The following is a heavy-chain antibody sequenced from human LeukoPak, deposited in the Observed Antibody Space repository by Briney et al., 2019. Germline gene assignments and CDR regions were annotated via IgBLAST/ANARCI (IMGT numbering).Heavy chain of an antibody. CDR1: GGSISSSSYY. D-gene: IGHD5-12*01. CDR2: IYYSGST. CDR3: ARGWASPQDLDY. J-gene: IGHJ4*02. Sequence: PSETLSLTCTVSGGSISSSSYYWGWIRQPPGKGLEWIGSIYYSGSTYYNPSLKSRVTISVDTSKNQFSLKLSSVTAADTAVYYCARGWASPQDLDYWGQGTLVTVSS. V-gene: IGHV4-39*07.